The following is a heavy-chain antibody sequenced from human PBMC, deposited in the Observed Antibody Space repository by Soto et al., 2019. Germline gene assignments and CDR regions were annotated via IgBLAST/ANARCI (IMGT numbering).Heavy chain of an antibody. D-gene: IGHD3-10*01. CDR1: GGSISSFY. CDR3: AKVDNNNYYYYFDY. Sequence: SETLSLTCTVSGGSISSFYWNWIRQPPGKGLEWMGCIYYSGSTNYNPSLKSRATISVDTSNNQFSLKLSSVTAADTAVYYCAKVDNNNYYYYFDYWGQGTLVTVSS. CDR2: IYYSGST. J-gene: IGHJ4*02. V-gene: IGHV4-59*01.